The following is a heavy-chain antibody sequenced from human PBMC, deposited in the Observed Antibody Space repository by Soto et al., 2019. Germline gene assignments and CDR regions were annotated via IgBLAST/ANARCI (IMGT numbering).Heavy chain of an antibody. CDR1: GFTVSSNY. CDR3: ARGGYDILSRSYYYYGMDV. V-gene: IGHV3-53*01. Sequence: GGSLRLSCAASGFTVSSNYMSWVRQAPGKGLEWVSVIYSGGSTYYADSVKGRFTISRDNPKNTLYEQMNSLRDEDTAVYYCARGGYDILSRSYYYYGMDVWGQGTTVTVSS. D-gene: IGHD3-9*01. CDR2: IYSGGST. J-gene: IGHJ6*02.